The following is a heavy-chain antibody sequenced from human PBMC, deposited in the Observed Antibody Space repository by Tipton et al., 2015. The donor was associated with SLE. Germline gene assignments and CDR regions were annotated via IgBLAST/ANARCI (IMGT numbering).Heavy chain of an antibody. V-gene: IGHV3-48*03. Sequence: SLRLSCVASGFTFSSYEMHWVRQAPGKGLEWVSYISGSGSTIYYADSVMGRFTVSRDNSKNMVFLHLNNLRVDDTAVYYCSRTFAYYYMDVWGRGSTVTVSS. J-gene: IGHJ6*03. CDR3: SRTFAYYYMDV. CDR1: GFTFSSYE. CDR2: ISGSGSTI.